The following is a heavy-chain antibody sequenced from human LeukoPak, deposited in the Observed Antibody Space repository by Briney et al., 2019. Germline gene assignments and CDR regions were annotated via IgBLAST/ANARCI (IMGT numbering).Heavy chain of an antibody. Sequence: PGGSLRLSCAASGITFTTHAMNWVRQAPGKGLEWVATIKKDGSEKNYVDSVKGRFTISRDNAKNSLYLQMNSLRAEDTAVYYCARTQWLVWDVFDIWGQGTVVTVSS. J-gene: IGHJ3*02. CDR3: ARTQWLVWDVFDI. D-gene: IGHD6-19*01. CDR1: GITFTTHA. V-gene: IGHV3-7*04. CDR2: IKKDGSEK.